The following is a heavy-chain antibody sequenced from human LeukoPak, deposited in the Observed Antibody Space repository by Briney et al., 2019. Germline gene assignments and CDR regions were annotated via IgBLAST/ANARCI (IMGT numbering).Heavy chain of an antibody. CDR3: AKVPVRYCSSTSCYVPDY. CDR1: GFTFSSYA. CDR2: ISYDGSNK. Sequence: GGSLRLSCAASGFTFSSYAMHWVRQAPGKGLEWVAVISYDGSNKYYADSVKGRFTISRDNSKNTLYLQMNSLRAEDTAVYYCAKVPVRYCSSTSCYVPDYWGQGTLVTVSS. V-gene: IGHV3-30*04. D-gene: IGHD2-2*01. J-gene: IGHJ4*02.